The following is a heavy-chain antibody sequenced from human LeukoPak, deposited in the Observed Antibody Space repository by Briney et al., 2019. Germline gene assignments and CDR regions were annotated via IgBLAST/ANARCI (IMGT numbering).Heavy chain of an antibody. V-gene: IGHV3-74*01. CDR2: INSDGTST. Sequence: PGGSLRLSCAASGSTFGAYWMHWVRQAPGKGLVWVSHINSDGTSTTYADSVKGRFSISRDNAKSTLYLQMNGLRAEDTAVYYCAREGYLVRGYYWGQGTLVTVSS. D-gene: IGHD3-10*01. CDR3: AREGYLVRGYY. CDR1: GSTFGAYW. J-gene: IGHJ4*02.